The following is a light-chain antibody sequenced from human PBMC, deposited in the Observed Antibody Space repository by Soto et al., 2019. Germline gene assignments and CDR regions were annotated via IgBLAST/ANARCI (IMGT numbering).Light chain of an antibody. CDR3: AVWDNSLNGVA. Sequence: QSVLTQTPSASGTPGQSVTLSCSGSNSNMGRNYVYWYQQVPGTAPKLLMYRNDVRPSGVPDRFTGSKSGTSASLAISGLRSEDEADYYCAVWDNSLNGVAFGGGTKLTV. CDR1: NSNMGRNY. V-gene: IGLV1-47*01. CDR2: RND. J-gene: IGLJ2*01.